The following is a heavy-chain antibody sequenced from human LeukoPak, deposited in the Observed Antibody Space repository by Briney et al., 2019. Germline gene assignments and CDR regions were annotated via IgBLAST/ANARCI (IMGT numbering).Heavy chain of an antibody. D-gene: IGHD6-19*01. Sequence: SETLSLTCAVSGGSISSSNWRSRVRQPPGKGLEWIGEIYHSGSTNYNPSLKSRDTISVDKSKNQFSLKLSSVTAADTAVYYCARQAVAGYYFDYWGQGTLVTVSS. CDR2: IYHSGST. CDR3: ARQAVAGYYFDY. V-gene: IGHV4-4*02. CDR1: GGSISSSNW. J-gene: IGHJ4*02.